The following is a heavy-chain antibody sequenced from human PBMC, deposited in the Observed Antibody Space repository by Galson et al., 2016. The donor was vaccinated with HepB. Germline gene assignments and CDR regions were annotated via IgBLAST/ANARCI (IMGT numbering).Heavy chain of an antibody. V-gene: IGHV3-11*01. CDR1: GFTFSDHY. Sequence: SLRLSCAASGFTFSDHYMSWIRQAPGKGLEWVSYISTSGSTKYYADSVKGRFTISRDNAKNSLYLQMNSLRGEDTAVYYCARDGLGGFDYWGQGTLVTVSS. D-gene: IGHD3-16*01. J-gene: IGHJ4*02. CDR2: ISTSGSTK. CDR3: ARDGLGGFDY.